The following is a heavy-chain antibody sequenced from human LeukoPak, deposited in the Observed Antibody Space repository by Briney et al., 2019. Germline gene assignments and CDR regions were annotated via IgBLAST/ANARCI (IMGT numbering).Heavy chain of an antibody. J-gene: IGHJ4*02. D-gene: IGHD3-10*01. V-gene: IGHV3-48*03. CDR1: GFTFSSYE. CDR2: ISSTGSTV. Sequence: PGGSLRLSCAASGFTFSSYEMNWVRQAPGKGLEWISYISSTGSTVYYADSVKGLFTISRDNAKNSLYLQMSSLRAEDTAVYYCARDYASDYWGQGTLATLSS. CDR3: ARDYASDY.